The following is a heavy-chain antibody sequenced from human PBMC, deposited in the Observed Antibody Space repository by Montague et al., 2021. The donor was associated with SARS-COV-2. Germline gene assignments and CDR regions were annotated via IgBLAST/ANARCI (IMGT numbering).Heavy chain of an antibody. CDR3: ARTYYDILPNLYYFDY. Sequence: VKPTQTLTLTCTFSGFSLSTSGMCVSWIRQPPGKALEWLARIDWDDDKYYSTSLKTRLTISKDTSKNQVVLTMTNMDPVDTATYYCARTYYDILPNLYYFDYWGQGTLVTVSS. V-gene: IGHV2-70*11. J-gene: IGHJ4*02. CDR2: IDWDDDK. D-gene: IGHD3-9*01. CDR1: GFSLSTSGMC.